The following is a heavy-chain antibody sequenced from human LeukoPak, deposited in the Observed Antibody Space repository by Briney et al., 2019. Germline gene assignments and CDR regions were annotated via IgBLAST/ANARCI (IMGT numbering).Heavy chain of an antibody. J-gene: IGHJ4*02. CDR2: IRSSGSPI. CDR1: GFTFSGYS. D-gene: IGHD1-14*01. Sequence: GGSLRLSCAASGFTFSGYSMNWVRQAPGKGLEWVSYIRSSGSPIYYADSVKGRFTISRDNAKNSLYLQLNSLRTEDTAMYYCARDYPGFPDDVIGADRFDSWGLGTLVTVSS. V-gene: IGHV3-48*01. CDR3: ARDYPGFPDDVIGADRFDS.